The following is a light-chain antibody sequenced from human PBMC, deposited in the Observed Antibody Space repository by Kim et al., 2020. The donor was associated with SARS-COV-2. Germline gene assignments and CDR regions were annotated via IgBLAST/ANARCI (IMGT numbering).Light chain of an antibody. CDR2: DSS. CDR3: QQRSSWPLT. V-gene: IGKV3-11*01. J-gene: IGKJ4*01. Sequence: EIVLAQSPATLSLSPGDRATLSCRASQSISSYLAWYQQKPGQAPRLLISDSSKRATGIPARFSGSGSGTDFTLTISSLEPEDFAVYYCQQRSSWPLTFGGGTKVDIK. CDR1: QSISSY.